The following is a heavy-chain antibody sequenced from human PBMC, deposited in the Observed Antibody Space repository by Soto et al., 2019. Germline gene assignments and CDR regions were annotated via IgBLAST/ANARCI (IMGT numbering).Heavy chain of an antibody. Sequence: VQLVESGGGVVQPGRSLRLSCAASGFTFSDYAMHWVRQAPGQGLEWVAVVSHDGRNTHYADSVKGRSTISRDISKDTGSLVMTSLRAEDTAVYYCAKGGRQWLVTADFNYWGQGALVTVSS. D-gene: IGHD6-19*01. CDR1: GFTFSDYA. V-gene: IGHV3-30*18. CDR2: VSHDGRNT. CDR3: AKGGRQWLVTADFNY. J-gene: IGHJ4*02.